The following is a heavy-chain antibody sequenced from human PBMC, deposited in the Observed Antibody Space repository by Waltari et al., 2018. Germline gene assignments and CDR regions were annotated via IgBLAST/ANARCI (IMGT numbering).Heavy chain of an antibody. V-gene: IGHV1-24*01. CDR1: GYTLTDLS. Sequence: QVQLVQSGAEVKKPGASVKVSCKVSGYTLTDLSMHWVRQAPGKGLEWMGGFDPEDGETIYAQKFQGRVTMTEDTSTDTAYMELSSLRSEDTAVYYCATAPIVVVPAAIRDTAMNYWGQGTLVTVSS. D-gene: IGHD2-2*01. J-gene: IGHJ4*02. CDR2: FDPEDGET. CDR3: ATAPIVVVPAAIRDTAMNY.